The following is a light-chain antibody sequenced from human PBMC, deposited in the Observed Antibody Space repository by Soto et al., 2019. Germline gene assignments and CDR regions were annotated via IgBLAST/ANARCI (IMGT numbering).Light chain of an antibody. J-gene: IGKJ4*01. CDR2: WAS. CDR1: QSVLFSSNSKNF. Sequence: DIVLTQSPDSLAVSLGESATINCKSSQSVLFSSNSKNFIAWYQQKPGQSPRLLIYWASTRESGVPDRFSGSWSDTDFTLTNSTLQAEDVAVYYCHQYYRPPRTFRGGTKVAIK. CDR3: HQYYRPPRT. V-gene: IGKV4-1*01.